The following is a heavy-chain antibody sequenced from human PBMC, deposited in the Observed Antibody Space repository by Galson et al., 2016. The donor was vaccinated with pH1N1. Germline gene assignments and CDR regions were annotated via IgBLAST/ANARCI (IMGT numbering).Heavy chain of an antibody. D-gene: IGHD2-21*01. V-gene: IGHV3-23*01. CDR1: GFTFSNYA. CDR3: AKYKGIVAGTWRLFDY. J-gene: IGHJ4*02. CDR2: IGGSGDST. Sequence: SLRLSCAASGFTFSNYAMSWVRQSPGKGLEWVSSIGGSGDSTYYADSVKGRFTISRDNSKNTLSLQLDSLKVEDTALYYCAKYKGIVAGTWRLFDYWGQGTLVTVSP.